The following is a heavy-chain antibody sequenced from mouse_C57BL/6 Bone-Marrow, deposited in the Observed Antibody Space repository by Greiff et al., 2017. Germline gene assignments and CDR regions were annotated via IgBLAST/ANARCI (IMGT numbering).Heavy chain of an antibody. D-gene: IGHD1-1*01. CDR1: GIDFSRYW. V-gene: IGHV4-1*01. Sequence: EVKLMESGGGLVQPGGSLKLSCAASGIDFSRYWMRWVRRAPGKGLEWIGEINPDSSTINYAPSLKDKFIISRDHAKNTLYLQMSKVRSEDAALDYCARQVNYYGRALYYFDYWGQGTTLTVSS. CDR3: ARQVNYYGRALYYFDY. J-gene: IGHJ2*01. CDR2: INPDSSTI.